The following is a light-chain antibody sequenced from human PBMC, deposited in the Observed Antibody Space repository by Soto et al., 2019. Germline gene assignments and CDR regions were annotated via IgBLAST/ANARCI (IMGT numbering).Light chain of an antibody. CDR1: QSVGHS. CDR3: QRYNDWPEYT. V-gene: IGKV3-15*01. Sequence: EMVMTQSPATLSVSPGEGVTLSCGVNQSVGHSLAWYQQKPGQPPRILIYGASTRVTGVPPRFSGSGSGTEFTLTITSLQSEDFALYYCQRYNDWPEYTFGQGTRLEIK. CDR2: GAS. J-gene: IGKJ2*01.